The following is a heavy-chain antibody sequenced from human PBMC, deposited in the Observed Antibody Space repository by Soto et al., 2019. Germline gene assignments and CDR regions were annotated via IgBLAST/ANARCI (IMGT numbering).Heavy chain of an antibody. D-gene: IGHD6-19*01. CDR3: AHRLEYSSGWDFDY. Sequence: INPKRSRAKPYRFCWFSLSTRGVGVVWMRQPPGKALEWLALIYWDDDKRYSPSLKSRLTITKDTSKNQVVLTMTNMDPVDTATYYCAHRLEYSSGWDFDYWGQGTLVTGFS. CDR1: WFSLSTRGVG. CDR2: IYWDDDK. V-gene: IGHV2-5*02. J-gene: IGHJ4*01.